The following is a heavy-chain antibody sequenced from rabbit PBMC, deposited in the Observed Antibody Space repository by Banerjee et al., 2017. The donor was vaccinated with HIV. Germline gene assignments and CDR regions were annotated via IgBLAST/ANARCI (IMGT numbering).Heavy chain of an antibody. CDR2: INTISGDT. CDR3: VRDLAGVIGWNFNL. V-gene: IGHV1S45*01. D-gene: IGHD4-1*01. Sequence: QEQLEESGGDLVKPEGSLTLTCTASGFTFSSSYYMSWVRQAPGKGLEWIGCINTISGDTVYASWVKGRFTISRDNAQNTLYLQLNSLTAADTATYFCVRDLAGVIGWNFNLWGPGTLVTVS. CDR1: GFTFSSSYY. J-gene: IGHJ4*01.